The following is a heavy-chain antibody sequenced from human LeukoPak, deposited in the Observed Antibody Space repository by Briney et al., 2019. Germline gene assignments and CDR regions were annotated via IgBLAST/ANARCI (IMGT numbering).Heavy chain of an antibody. CDR1: GFTFSSYE. CDR3: GAGRQFVGAFDI. J-gene: IGHJ3*02. D-gene: IGHD3-10*01. Sequence: GGSLRLSCAASGFTFSSYELYWVRQAPGKGLEWVSYVSSGGIIKYADSVKGQFTISRDDAKKSLYLQMNSLRAEDTAIYYCGAGRQFVGAFDIWGQGTLVTVSS. V-gene: IGHV3-48*03. CDR2: VSSGGII.